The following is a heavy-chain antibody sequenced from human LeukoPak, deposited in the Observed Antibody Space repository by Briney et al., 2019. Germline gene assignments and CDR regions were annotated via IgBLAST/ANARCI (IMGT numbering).Heavy chain of an antibody. CDR2: IYHSGST. V-gene: IGHV4-4*02. CDR3: ARDGSTTGTTTDY. J-gene: IGHJ4*02. D-gene: IGHD1-1*01. CDR1: GGSISSSNC. Sequence: PSETLSLTCAVSGGSISSSNCWSWVRQPPGKGLEWIGEIYHSGSTNYNPSLKSRVTISVDKSKNQFSLKLSSVTAADTAVYYCARDGSTTGTTTDYWGQGTLVTVSS.